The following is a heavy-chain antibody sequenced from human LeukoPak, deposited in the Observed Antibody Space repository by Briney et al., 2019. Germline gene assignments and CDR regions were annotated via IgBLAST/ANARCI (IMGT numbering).Heavy chain of an antibody. CDR3: ARLGYDNSYGGEDY. Sequence: GGALTLSRPASGFSFSPEWMHGLRQAPGKGLAGVAGINRDATETNYADSVKGRFTISRDNAENNLYLQMNSLGADDTAVYYCARLGYDNSYGGEDYWGRGTLVTVSS. D-gene: IGHD5-18*01. CDR2: INRDATET. CDR1: GFSFSPEW. V-gene: IGHV3-74*01. J-gene: IGHJ4*02.